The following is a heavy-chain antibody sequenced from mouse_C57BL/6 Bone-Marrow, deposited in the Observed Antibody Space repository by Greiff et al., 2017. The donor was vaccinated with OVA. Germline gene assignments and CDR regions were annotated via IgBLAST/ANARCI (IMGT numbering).Heavy chain of an antibody. Sequence: QVQLQQSGAELVKPGASVKLSCKASGYTFTEYTIHWVKQRSGQGLEWIGWFYPGSGSIKYNEKLKAKATLTADKSSSSVYMELSSLTSVDSAVYFCAIHEEVLLLAWFAFWGQGPLVTVSA. D-gene: IGHD2-3*01. V-gene: IGHV1-62-2*01. J-gene: IGHJ3*01. CDR2: FYPGSGSI. CDR1: GYTFTEYT. CDR3: AIHEEVLLLAWFAF.